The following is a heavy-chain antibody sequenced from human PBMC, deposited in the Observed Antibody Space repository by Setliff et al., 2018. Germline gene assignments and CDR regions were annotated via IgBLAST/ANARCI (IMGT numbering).Heavy chain of an antibody. CDR1: SGSIRSISYY. J-gene: IGHJ1*01. CDR2: VHHNGET. Sequence: SETLSLTCTVSSGSIRSISYYWGWIRQPAGKGLEWIGTVHHNGETYYNPSLRSRVFIFADASKNEFSLRLNSLSAADSAVYYCAKGDPYYYDSSGYYFGEYFQHWGQGTLVTVSS. CDR3: AKGDPYYYDSSGYYFGEYFQH. D-gene: IGHD3-22*01. V-gene: IGHV4-39*02.